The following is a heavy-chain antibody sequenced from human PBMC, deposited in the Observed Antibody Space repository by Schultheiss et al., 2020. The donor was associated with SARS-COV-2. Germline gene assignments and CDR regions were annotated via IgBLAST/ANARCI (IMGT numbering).Heavy chain of an antibody. CDR2: ISSNGGST. Sequence: GGSLRLSCSASGFTFSSYAMHWVRQAPGKGLEYVSAISSNGGSTYYADSVKGRFTISRHNSKNTLYLQMNSLRAEDTAVYYCATRALRFLEWLPLDYWGQGTLVTVSS. CDR3: ATRALRFLEWLPLDY. D-gene: IGHD3-3*01. J-gene: IGHJ4*02. CDR1: GFTFSSYA. V-gene: IGHV3-64*04.